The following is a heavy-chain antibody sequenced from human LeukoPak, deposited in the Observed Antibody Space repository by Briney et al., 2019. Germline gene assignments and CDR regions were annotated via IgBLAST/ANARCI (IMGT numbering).Heavy chain of an antibody. CDR3: ARDRGLVNDY. CDR1: GFTFSSYA. J-gene: IGHJ4*02. CDR2: INRDGTTT. D-gene: IGHD6-6*01. Sequence: GGSLRLSCAASGFTFSSYAMSWVRQAPGKGLVWVSHINRDGTTTTYADSVKGRFTISRDNAANTLFLQMNSLRVEDTAVYYCARDRGLVNDYWGQGTLVTVSS. V-gene: IGHV3-74*01.